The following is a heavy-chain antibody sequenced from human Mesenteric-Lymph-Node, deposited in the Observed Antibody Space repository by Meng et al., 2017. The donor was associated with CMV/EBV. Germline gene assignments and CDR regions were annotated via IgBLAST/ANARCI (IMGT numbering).Heavy chain of an antibody. CDR3: ASAKH. D-gene: IGHD3-10*01. V-gene: IGHV3-53*01. Sequence: PGGSLRLSCAASGFTFNNYPMNWVRQAPGKGLEWVSVIYSGGSTYYADSVKGRFTISRDNSKNTLYLQMNSLRAEDTAVYYCASAKHWGQGTLVTVSS. CDR2: IYSGGST. J-gene: IGHJ1*01. CDR1: GFTFNNYP.